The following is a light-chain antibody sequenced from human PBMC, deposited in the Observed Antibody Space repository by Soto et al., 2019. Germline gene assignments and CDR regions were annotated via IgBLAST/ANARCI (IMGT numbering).Light chain of an antibody. V-gene: IGKV3-20*01. CDR2: GAS. Sequence: VLTQSPDSLSLSPGETATLSCRADQYISSKLAWYQQKPGQAPRLLFSGASSRATDTPDRFSGSGFGTDFTLIISRLETEDFATYYCQQSYSTPLTFGGGTKVEIK. CDR1: QYISSK. J-gene: IGKJ4*01. CDR3: QQSYSTPLT.